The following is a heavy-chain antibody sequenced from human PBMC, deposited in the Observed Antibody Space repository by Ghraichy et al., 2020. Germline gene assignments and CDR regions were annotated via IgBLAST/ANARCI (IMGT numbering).Heavy chain of an antibody. CDR3: AKVTHKYNTAMVMVGLDY. Sequence: GGSLRLSCAASGFTFSSYAMSWVRQAPGKGLEWVSAISGSGGSTYYADSVKGRFTISRDNSKNTLYLQMNSLRAEDTAVYYCAKVTHKYNTAMVMVGLDYWGQGTLVTVSS. CDR1: GFTFSSYA. D-gene: IGHD5-18*01. V-gene: IGHV3-23*01. J-gene: IGHJ4*02. CDR2: ISGSGGST.